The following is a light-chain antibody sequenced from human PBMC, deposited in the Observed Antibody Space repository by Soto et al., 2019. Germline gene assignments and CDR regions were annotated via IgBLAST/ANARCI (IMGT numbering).Light chain of an antibody. CDR3: SSYTSSSTEV. CDR2: DVN. V-gene: IGLV2-14*01. Sequence: QSVLTQPASVSWSPGQSITISCTGTSSDVGAYNYVSWYQQHPGKAPKLMIYDVNNRPSGVSNRFSGSKSGNTASLTISGLQAEDEADYYCSSYTSSSTEVFGTGTKVTVL. J-gene: IGLJ1*01. CDR1: SSDVGAYNY.